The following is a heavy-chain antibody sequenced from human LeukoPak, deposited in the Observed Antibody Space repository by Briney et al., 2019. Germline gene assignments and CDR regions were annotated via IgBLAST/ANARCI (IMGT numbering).Heavy chain of an antibody. J-gene: IGHJ4*02. CDR1: GGSISNYY. V-gene: IGHV4-59*01. D-gene: IGHD6-13*01. CDR2: IYYSGST. CDR3: ARGAAAGDY. Sequence: SETLSLTCTVSGGSISNYYWSWIRQPPGKGLEWIGYIYYSGSTNYNPSLKSRVTISVDTSKNQFSLKLSSVTAADTAVYYCARGAAAGDYWGQGTLVTVSS.